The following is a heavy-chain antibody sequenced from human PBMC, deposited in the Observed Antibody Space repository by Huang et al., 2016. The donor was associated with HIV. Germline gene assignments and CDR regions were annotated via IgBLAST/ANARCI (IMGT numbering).Heavy chain of an antibody. J-gene: IGHJ6*03. CDR1: GYTFTNHN. D-gene: IGHD2-2*01. CDR3: ARGAMDAFFYYDYYYMDV. V-gene: IGHV1-8*03. Sequence: QVQLVQSGAEVKKPGASVKVSCKASGYTFTNHNINWVREDTGQGVEWKGWMNPRSGNTGDAQKFQGRVTITRNTSINTAYMELSGLRSEDTAVYYCARGAMDAFFYYDYYYMDVWGTGTTVIVSS. CDR2: MNPRSGNT.